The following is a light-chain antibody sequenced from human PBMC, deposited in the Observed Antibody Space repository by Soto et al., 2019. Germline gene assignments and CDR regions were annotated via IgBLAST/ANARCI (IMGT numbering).Light chain of an antibody. CDR3: QQRNPLT. J-gene: IGKJ4*01. Sequence: EIVMTQSPATLSVSPGERATLSCRASQSVGSHLAWYQHRPGQAPRLLIYGASYRATGIPARFSGSGSGTDFTLTISSLQSEDFAVYYCQQRNPLTFGGGTKVEIK. CDR2: GAS. V-gene: IGKV3-15*01. CDR1: QSVGSH.